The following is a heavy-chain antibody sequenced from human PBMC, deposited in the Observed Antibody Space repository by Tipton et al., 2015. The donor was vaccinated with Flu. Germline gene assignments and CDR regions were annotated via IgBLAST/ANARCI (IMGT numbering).Heavy chain of an antibody. CDR1: GFTFSRYW. CDR3: AREPNGGFDY. J-gene: IGHJ4*02. D-gene: IGHD4-23*01. CDR2: INQDGTEK. Sequence: AASGFTFSRYWMSWVRQAPGQGLEWVANINQDGTEKYYVDSVKGRFTISRDNAKNSLYLQMNSLRAEDTAVYYCAREPNGGFDYWGQGTLVTVSS. V-gene: IGHV3-7*01.